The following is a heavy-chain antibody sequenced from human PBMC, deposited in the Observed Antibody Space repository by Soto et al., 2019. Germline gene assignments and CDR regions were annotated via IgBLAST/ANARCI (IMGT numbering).Heavy chain of an antibody. Sequence: SETLSLTCTVSGGSISSYYWSWIRQPAGKGLEWIGRIYTSGSTNYNPSLKSRVTMSVDTSKNQFSLKLSSVTAADTAVYYCARDSGYCSGGSCYAGLNWFDPWGQGTLVTVSS. J-gene: IGHJ5*02. V-gene: IGHV4-4*07. CDR3: ARDSGYCSGGSCYAGLNWFDP. CDR1: GGSISSYY. D-gene: IGHD2-15*01. CDR2: IYTSGST.